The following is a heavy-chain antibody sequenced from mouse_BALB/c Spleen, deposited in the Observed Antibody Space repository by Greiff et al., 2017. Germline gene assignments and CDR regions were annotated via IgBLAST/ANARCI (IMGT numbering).Heavy chain of an antibody. CDR1: GDSITSGS. CDR2: ISYSGST. D-gene: IGHD1-1*01. Sequence: EVQGVESGPSLVKPSQTLYLTCSVSGDSITSGSWTWIRKFPGNKLEYMGYISYSGSTYYNQSLKSRISITRDTSKYQYYLQMKSLTTKDTTAEYFARYDCSYDSRYYYIDVWGAGTTVTVSS. CDR3: ARYDCSYDSRYYYIDV. J-gene: IGHJ1*01. V-gene: IGHV3-8*02.